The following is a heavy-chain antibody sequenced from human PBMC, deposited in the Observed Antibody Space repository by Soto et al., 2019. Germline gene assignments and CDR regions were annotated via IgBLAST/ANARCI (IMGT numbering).Heavy chain of an antibody. CDR1: GGSISSSSYY. Sequence: QLQLQESGPGLVKPSETLSLTCTVSGGSISSSSYYWGWIRQPPGKGLEWIGNIYYSGSTYYNPSLKIPVPISVDTSKNQFSLKLSSVTAADAAVYYCARIRRNYYDSSSDAFDIWGQGTMVTVSS. J-gene: IGHJ3*02. CDR3: ARIRRNYYDSSSDAFDI. V-gene: IGHV4-39*01. CDR2: IYYSGST. D-gene: IGHD3-22*01.